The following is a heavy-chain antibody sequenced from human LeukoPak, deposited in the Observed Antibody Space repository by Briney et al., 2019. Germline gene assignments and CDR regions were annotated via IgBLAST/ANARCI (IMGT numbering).Heavy chain of an antibody. CDR2: IYYSGNT. V-gene: IGHV4-39*01. CDR1: GGSITSSSYY. J-gene: IGHJ4*02. CDR3: ARLRSANNWYAFDF. D-gene: IGHD1-1*01. Sequence: PSETLSLTCTVSGGSITSSSYYWGWIRQPPGKGLERIGIIYYSGNTYYNPSLKSQFTISADTSKNQFSLKLSSVTAADTAVYYCARLRSANNWYAFDFWGQGTLVTVSS.